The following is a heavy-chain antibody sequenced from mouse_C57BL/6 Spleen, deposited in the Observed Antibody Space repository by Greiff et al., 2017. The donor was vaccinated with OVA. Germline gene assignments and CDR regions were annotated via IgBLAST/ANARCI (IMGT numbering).Heavy chain of an antibody. V-gene: IGHV10-1*01. CDR3: VRQDSNYDYCDY. Sequence: EVMLVESGGGLVQPKGSLKLSCAASGFSFNTYAMNWVRQAPGTGLEWVARIRSKSNNYATYYADSVKDRFTISRDDSESMLYLQMNNLKTEDTAMYYWVRQDSNYDYCDYWGQGTTLTVSS. J-gene: IGHJ2*01. CDR2: IRSKSNNYAT. D-gene: IGHD2-5*01. CDR1: GFSFNTYA.